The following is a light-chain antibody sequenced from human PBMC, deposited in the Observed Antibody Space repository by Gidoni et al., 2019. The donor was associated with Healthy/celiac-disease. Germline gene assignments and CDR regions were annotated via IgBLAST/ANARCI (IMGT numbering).Light chain of an antibody. Sequence: DTEVTQSPSSLSASVGDRVTITCLARQSTSSYLNSYQQKPGKAPKLLIYAASSLQSGVPTRCSGSGSGTDFTLTISRLQPEYFATYYCQQSYSPLTFGGGTKVEIK. CDR1: QSTSSY. CDR2: AAS. V-gene: IGKV1-39*01. J-gene: IGKJ4*01. CDR3: QQSYSPLT.